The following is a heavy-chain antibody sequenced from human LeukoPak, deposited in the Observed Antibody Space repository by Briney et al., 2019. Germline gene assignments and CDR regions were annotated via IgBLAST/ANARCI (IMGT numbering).Heavy chain of an antibody. CDR3: AKVEQSILEFGIAVAGPGDY. D-gene: IGHD6-19*01. CDR1: GYTFTSYD. CDR2: MNPNSGNT. J-gene: IGHJ4*02. V-gene: IGHV1-8*01. Sequence: ASVKVSCKASGYTFTSYDINWVRQATGQGLEWMGWMNPNSGNTGYAQKFQGRVTMTRNTSISTAYMELSSLRAEDTAVYYCAKVEQSILEFGIAVAGPGDYWGQGTLVTVSS.